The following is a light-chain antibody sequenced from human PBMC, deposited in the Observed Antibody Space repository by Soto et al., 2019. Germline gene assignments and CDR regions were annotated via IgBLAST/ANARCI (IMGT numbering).Light chain of an antibody. CDR1: QSISSW. CDR2: DAS. J-gene: IGKJ2*01. CDR3: QQYNSYSS. V-gene: IGKV1-5*01. Sequence: DIQMTQSPSTLSASVGDRVTITCRASQSISSWLAWYQQKPGKAPKLLIYDASSLGSAVPSRFSGSGSGTEFTLTISSLQPDDFATYYCQQYNSYSSLGQGTKLEIK.